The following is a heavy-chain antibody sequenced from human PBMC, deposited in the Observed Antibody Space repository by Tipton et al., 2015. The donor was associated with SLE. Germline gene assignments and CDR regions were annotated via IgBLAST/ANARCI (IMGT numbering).Heavy chain of an antibody. Sequence: GSLRLSCAASGFTFSSYAMHWVRQAPGKGLEWVSLISWDGGSTYYADSVKGRFSVSRDKSRNTVYLQMNSLRGEDTAMYYCAKVTLLCGGDCYERNVFDMWGQGTMVTVS. J-gene: IGHJ3*02. CDR3: AKVTLLCGGDCYERNVFDM. CDR1: GFTFSSYA. CDR2: ISWDGGST. D-gene: IGHD2-21*01. V-gene: IGHV3-43D*04.